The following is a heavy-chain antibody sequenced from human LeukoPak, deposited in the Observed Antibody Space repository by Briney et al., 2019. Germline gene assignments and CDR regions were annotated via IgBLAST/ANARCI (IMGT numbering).Heavy chain of an antibody. CDR1: GYTFTGYY. Sequence: ASVKVSCKASGYTFTGYYMHWVRQAPGQGLEGWGWINPNSGGTNYAQRFQGRVTMTRDTSISTAYMELSRLRSDDTAVYYCARDGYVVVVPDNDPYYYMDVWGKGTTVTVSS. D-gene: IGHD2-2*01. CDR3: ARDGYVVVVPDNDPYYYMDV. V-gene: IGHV1-2*02. CDR2: INPNSGGT. J-gene: IGHJ6*03.